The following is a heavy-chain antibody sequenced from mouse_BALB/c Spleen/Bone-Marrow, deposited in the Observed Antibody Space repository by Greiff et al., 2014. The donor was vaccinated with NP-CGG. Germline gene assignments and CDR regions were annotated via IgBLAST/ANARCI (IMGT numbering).Heavy chain of an antibody. V-gene: IGHV1-80*01. J-gene: IGHJ2*01. D-gene: IGHD4-1*01. Sequence: VQLVESGAELVRPGSSVKISCKASGYAFSSYWMNWVKQRSGQGLEWIGQIYPGDGDTNYNGNFKDKATLTTDKSSTTAYMQLSSLTSEDSAVYFCARGGRLTGYYFDYWGQGTTLTVSS. CDR2: IYPGDGDT. CDR1: GYAFSSYW. CDR3: ARGGRLTGYYFDY.